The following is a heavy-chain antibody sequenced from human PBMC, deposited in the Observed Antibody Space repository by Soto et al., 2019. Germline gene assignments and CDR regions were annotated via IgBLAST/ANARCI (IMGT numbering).Heavy chain of an antibody. CDR2: IKSKTNGGTS. CDR1: GFTVNNAW. J-gene: IGHJ1*01. D-gene: IGHD3-10*01. Sequence: GGSVRLSCAASGFTVNNAWIIWVRQVPGKGLEWVGRIKSKTNGGTSDYAASVRGRFAVYREDSKNMAYLQMNSLKSEDSGVYYCIGSFPFWGQGTLVTVSS. CDR3: IGSFPF. V-gene: IGHV3-15*07.